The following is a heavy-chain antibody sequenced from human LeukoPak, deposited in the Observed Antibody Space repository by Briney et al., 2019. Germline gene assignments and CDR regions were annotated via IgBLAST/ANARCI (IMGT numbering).Heavy chain of an antibody. CDR2: INHSGST. CDR1: GGSFSTNSNY. Sequence: PSETLSLTCTVSGGSFSTNSNYWGWIRQPPGKGLEWIGEINHSGSTNYNPSLKSRVTISVDTSKNQFSLKLSSVTATDTAVYYCARGDLRDFDIVVVPAARWGWFDPWGQGTLVTVSS. V-gene: IGHV4-39*07. J-gene: IGHJ5*02. D-gene: IGHD2-2*01. CDR3: ARGDLRDFDIVVVPAARWGWFDP.